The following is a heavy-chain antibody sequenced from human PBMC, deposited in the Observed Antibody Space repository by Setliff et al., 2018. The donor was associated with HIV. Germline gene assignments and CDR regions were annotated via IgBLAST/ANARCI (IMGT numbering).Heavy chain of an antibody. V-gene: IGHV1-2*02. CDR3: ERVAHRLSGGIDY. J-gene: IGHJ4*02. CDR2: IDPDKGDT. Sequence: SVKVSCKASGYTFTNYAMHWVRQAPGQGLESMGWIDPDKGDTGYAHNFQGRVIMTRDTSTSTVYMELHWLTSDDTAVYYCERVAHRLSGGIDYRGQGTQVTVSS. CDR1: GYTFTNYA. D-gene: IGHD2-15*01.